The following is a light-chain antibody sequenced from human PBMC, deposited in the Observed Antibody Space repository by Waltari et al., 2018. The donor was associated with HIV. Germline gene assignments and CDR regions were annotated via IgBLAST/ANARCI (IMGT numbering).Light chain of an antibody. V-gene: IGLV6-57*02. CDR3: QSYDSITWV. CDR2: EHN. CDR1: SGSIASNY. Sequence: NFMLTQPHSVSESPGKTVTISCTGSSGSIASNYVQWYQQRPGSAPTTVIYEHNQRPSGVPYRFSGSIDSSSNSASLTISGLKTDDEADYYCQSYDSITWVFGGGTKLTVL. J-gene: IGLJ3*02.